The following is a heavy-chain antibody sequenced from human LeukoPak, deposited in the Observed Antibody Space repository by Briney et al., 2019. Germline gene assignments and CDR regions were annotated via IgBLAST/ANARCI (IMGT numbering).Heavy chain of an antibody. J-gene: IGHJ3*02. Sequence: PSQTLSLTCTVSGGSISSGGYYWSWIRQHPGKGLEWIGYIYYSGSTYYNPSLKSRVTISVDTSKNQFSLKLSSVTAADTAVYYCARDSLIAARGASDIWGQGTMVTVSS. CDR2: IYYSGST. CDR1: GGSISSGGYY. V-gene: IGHV4-31*03. D-gene: IGHD6-6*01. CDR3: ARDSLIAARGASDI.